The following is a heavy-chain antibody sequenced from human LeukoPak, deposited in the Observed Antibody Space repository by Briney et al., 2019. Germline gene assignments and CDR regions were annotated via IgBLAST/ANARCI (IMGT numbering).Heavy chain of an antibody. CDR3: ARGTVTTAFPFDY. Sequence: SETLSLTCTVSGYSITSGYYWSWIRQPPGKGLEWIGEINHSGSTNYNPSLKSRVTISVDTSKNQFSLKLSSVTAADTAVYYCARGTVTTAFPFDYWGQGTLVTVSS. J-gene: IGHJ4*02. V-gene: IGHV4-34*01. D-gene: IGHD4-17*01. CDR1: GYSITSGYY. CDR2: INHSGST.